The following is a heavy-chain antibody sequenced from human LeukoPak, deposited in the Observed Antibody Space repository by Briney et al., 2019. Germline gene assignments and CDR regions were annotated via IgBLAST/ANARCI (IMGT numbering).Heavy chain of an antibody. V-gene: IGHV4-59*01. CDR1: GGSISSYY. J-gene: IGHJ5*02. Sequence: SETLSLTCTVSGGSISSYYWTWIRQPPGKGLEWIAYIYYSGSTNYNPSLKSRVTISVDKSKNQFSLKLGSVTAADTAVYYCARGEVALNWFDPWGQGTLVTVSS. CDR2: IYYSGST. D-gene: IGHD2-15*01. CDR3: ARGEVALNWFDP.